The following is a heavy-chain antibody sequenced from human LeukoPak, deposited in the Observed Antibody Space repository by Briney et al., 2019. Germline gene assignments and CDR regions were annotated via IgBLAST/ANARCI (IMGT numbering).Heavy chain of an antibody. J-gene: IGHJ6*03. CDR3: ARITYQWYTYYYDSSGSTGYMDV. V-gene: IGHV1-18*04. CDR1: GYTFTGYY. CDR2: ISAYNGNT. Sequence: ASVKVSCKASGYTFTGYYMHWVRQAPGQGLEWMGWISAYNGNTNYAQKLQGRVTMTTDTSTSTAYMELRSLRSDDTAVYYCARITYQWYTYYYDSSGSTGYMDVWGKGTTVTVSS. D-gene: IGHD3-22*01.